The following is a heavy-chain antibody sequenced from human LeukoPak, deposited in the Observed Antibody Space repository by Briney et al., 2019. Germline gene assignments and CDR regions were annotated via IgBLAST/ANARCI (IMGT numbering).Heavy chain of an antibody. Sequence: PSETLSLTCTVSGGSISSYYWSWLRQPPGKGLEWIGYIYYSGSTNYNPSLKSRVTISVDTSKNQFSLKLSSVTAADTAVYYCARGGYYGSGTHFDYWGQGTLVTVSS. D-gene: IGHD3-10*01. CDR3: ARGGYYGSGTHFDY. CDR2: IYYSGST. J-gene: IGHJ4*02. V-gene: IGHV4-59*01. CDR1: GGSISSYY.